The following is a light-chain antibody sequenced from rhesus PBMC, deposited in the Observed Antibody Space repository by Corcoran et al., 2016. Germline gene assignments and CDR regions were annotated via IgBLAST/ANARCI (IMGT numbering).Light chain of an antibody. Sequence: EIVMTQSPATLSLSPGERATLSCRASQIVSNNLAWYQPKPGQAPSLPINGSSRRAPGIPNRFIASGAGTDFTLTISSLEPEDFAFYYCQQYSNWPLTFGGGTKVEI. J-gene: IGKJ4*01. CDR2: GSS. CDR1: QIVSNN. V-gene: IGKV3-42*03. CDR3: QQYSNWPLT.